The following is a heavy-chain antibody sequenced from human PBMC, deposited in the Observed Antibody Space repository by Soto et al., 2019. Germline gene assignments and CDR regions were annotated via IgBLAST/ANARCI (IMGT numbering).Heavy chain of an antibody. CDR1: GGSISSSSYY. CDR2: IYYSGST. J-gene: IGHJ5*02. D-gene: IGHD3-10*01. Sequence: TSETLSLTCTVSGGSISSSSYYWGWIRQPPGKGLEWIGSIYYSGSTYYNPSLKSRVTISVDTSKNQFSLKLSSVTAADTAVYYCALWFGVADNWFDPWGQGTLVTVSS. CDR3: ALWFGVADNWFDP. V-gene: IGHV4-39*01.